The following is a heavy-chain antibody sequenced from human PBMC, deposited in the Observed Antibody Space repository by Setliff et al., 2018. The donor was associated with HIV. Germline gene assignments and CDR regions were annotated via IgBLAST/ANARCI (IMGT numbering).Heavy chain of an antibody. CDR2: INHSGST. CDR3: ARARRAGSGPKYFQH. CDR1: GGSFNGYY. V-gene: IGHV4-34*01. J-gene: IGHJ1*01. D-gene: IGHD2-15*01. Sequence: SETLSLTCAVYGGSFNGYYWSWIRQPPGKGLKWIGEINHSGSTNYNPSLKSRVTMSVDKSKNQFSLRLSSVTAADTAVYYCARARRAGSGPKYFQHWGQGTLVTVSS.